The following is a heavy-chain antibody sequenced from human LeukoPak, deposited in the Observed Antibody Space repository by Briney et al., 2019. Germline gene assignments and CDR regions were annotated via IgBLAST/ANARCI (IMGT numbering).Heavy chain of an antibody. D-gene: IGHD3-10*01. Sequence: PSETLSLTCTVSGGSINSGDYYWSWIRQPPGKGLEWIGYIFYSGDTYYNPSLKSRVTISVDTSKNQFSLKLNSVKAADTAVYYCARFIRGLIFFDYWGQGILVTVSS. V-gene: IGHV4-30-4*01. J-gene: IGHJ4*02. CDR3: ARFIRGLIFFDY. CDR1: GGSINSGDYY. CDR2: IFYSGDT.